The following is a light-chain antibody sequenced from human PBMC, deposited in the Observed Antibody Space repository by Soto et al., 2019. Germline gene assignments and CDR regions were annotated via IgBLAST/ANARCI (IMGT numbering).Light chain of an antibody. CDR2: AAS. Sequence: ILLTQSPSSLSTTVGDRVTITCRASQGIDISLAWYQQKPGKAPKLLIYAASNFQSGVPSRFSGSASGTHFTLTSSSLQPEDFATYYCQQLNGYPFTFGQGTRLEI. CDR1: QGIDIS. J-gene: IGKJ5*01. CDR3: QQLNGYPFT. V-gene: IGKV1-9*01.